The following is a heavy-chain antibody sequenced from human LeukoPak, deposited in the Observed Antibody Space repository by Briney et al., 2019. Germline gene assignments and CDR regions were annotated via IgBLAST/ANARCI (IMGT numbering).Heavy chain of an antibody. J-gene: IGHJ6*02. V-gene: IGHV3-23*01. CDR2: ISGSGDRT. Sequence: GGSLRLSCAASGISFSSYAMSWVRQAPGKGLEWVSAISGSGDRTYYADSVKGRFTISKDNSKNTLYLQMNSLRAEDTAVYYCARGPDYYYGLDVWGQGTTVTVSS. CDR1: GISFSSYA. CDR3: ARGPDYYYGLDV.